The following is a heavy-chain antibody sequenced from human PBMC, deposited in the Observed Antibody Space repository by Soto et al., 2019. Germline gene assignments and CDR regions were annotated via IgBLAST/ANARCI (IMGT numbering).Heavy chain of an antibody. CDR2: IDPSDSYI. CDR3: ARLDQLQPSNAMDV. D-gene: IGHD1-1*01. V-gene: IGHV5-10-1*01. Sequence: GESLKISCKASGYSFTHYWISWVRQVPGKGLEWMGKIDPSDSYIDYSPSFQGHVTMSVDKSTTTAYLPWGSLKASDSAFYYCARLDQLQPSNAMDVWGQGTTVTVSS. CDR1: GYSFTHYW. J-gene: IGHJ6*02.